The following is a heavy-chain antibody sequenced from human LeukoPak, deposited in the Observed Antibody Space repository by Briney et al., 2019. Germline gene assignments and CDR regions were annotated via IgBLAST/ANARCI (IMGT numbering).Heavy chain of an antibody. J-gene: IGHJ4*02. CDR1: GYSISSGYY. CDR3: ARDSVNCSTTSCSDYLDY. Sequence: PSETLSLTCTVSGYSISSGYYWGWIRQPPGKGLEWIGSIYHSGSTYYNPSLKSRVTISLDTSKKQFSLKLSSVTAADTAVYFCARDSVNCSTTSCSDYLDYWGQGTLVTVSS. V-gene: IGHV4-38-2*02. D-gene: IGHD2-2*01. CDR2: IYHSGST.